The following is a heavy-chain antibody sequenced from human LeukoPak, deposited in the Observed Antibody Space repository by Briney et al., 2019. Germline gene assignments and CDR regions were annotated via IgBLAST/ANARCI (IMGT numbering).Heavy chain of an antibody. Sequence: GGTLRLSCAASGFTFSSYGMSWVRQAPGKGLEWVSAISGSGGSTYYADSVKGRFTISRDNSKNTLYLQMNSLRAEDTAVYYCAKKRHYYDSSGYYPFDYWGQGTLVTVSS. V-gene: IGHV3-23*01. CDR2: ISGSGGST. CDR3: AKKRHYYDSSGYYPFDY. J-gene: IGHJ4*02. D-gene: IGHD3-22*01. CDR1: GFTFSSYG.